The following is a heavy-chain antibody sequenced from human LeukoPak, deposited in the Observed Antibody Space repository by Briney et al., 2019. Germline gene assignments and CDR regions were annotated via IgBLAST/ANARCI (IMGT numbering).Heavy chain of an antibody. Sequence: ASVTVSFKASGYTFTSYAMHWVRQAPGQRLEWMGWINAGNGNTKYSQKFQGRVTITRDTSASTAYMELSSLRSEDTAVYYCASSSQVGATTAFDYWGQGTLVTVSS. D-gene: IGHD1-26*01. CDR3: ASSSQVGATTAFDY. V-gene: IGHV1-3*01. J-gene: IGHJ4*02. CDR1: GYTFTSYA. CDR2: INAGNGNT.